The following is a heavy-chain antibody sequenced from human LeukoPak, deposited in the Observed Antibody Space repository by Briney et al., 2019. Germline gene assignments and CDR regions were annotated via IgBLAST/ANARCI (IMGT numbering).Heavy chain of an antibody. CDR3: ARSLDYYGSGSPVGWFDP. CDR2: ISAYNGNT. D-gene: IGHD3-10*01. V-gene: IGHV1-18*01. CDR1: GYTFTSYG. Sequence: ASVKVSCKASGYTFTSYGISWVRQAPGQGLEWMGWISAYNGNTNYAQKLQGRVTMTTDTSTSTVYMELSSLRSEDTAVYYCARSLDYYGSGSPVGWFDPWGQGTLVTVSS. J-gene: IGHJ5*02.